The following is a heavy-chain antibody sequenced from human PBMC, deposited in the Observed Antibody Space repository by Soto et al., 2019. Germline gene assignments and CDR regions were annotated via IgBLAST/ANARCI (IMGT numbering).Heavy chain of an antibody. CDR1: GGAFHSSA. D-gene: IGHD2-21*01. Sequence: SVKVSCKVSGGAFHSSALNWVRQAPGQGLEWIGGIIPMSDSPSYAQEFQGRVTIIADISTTTAYMEVRSLRSDDTAVYYCAIAPNCTYQRNIYWGQGTLLTVSS. CDR2: IIPMSDSP. J-gene: IGHJ4*02. CDR3: AIAPNCTYQRNIY. V-gene: IGHV1-69*06.